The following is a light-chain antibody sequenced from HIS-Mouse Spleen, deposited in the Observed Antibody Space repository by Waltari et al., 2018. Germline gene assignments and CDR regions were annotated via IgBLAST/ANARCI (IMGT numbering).Light chain of an antibody. CDR2: EDS. CDR1: ALPKKY. V-gene: IGLV3-10*01. J-gene: IGLJ2*01. CDR3: YSTDSSGNHRV. Sequence: SYELTQPPSVSVSPGQTARNTCSGDALPKKYAYWYHQNAGQAPVLVIYEDSKRPPGIPERFSGSSSGTMATLTISGAQVEDEADYYCYSTDSSGNHRVFGGGTKLTVL.